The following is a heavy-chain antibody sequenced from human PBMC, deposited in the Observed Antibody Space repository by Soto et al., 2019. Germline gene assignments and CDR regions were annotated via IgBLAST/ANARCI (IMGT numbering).Heavy chain of an antibody. Sequence: DVQLVESGGGLVQPGGSLRLSCAASGFTFTTYWMHWVRQAPGKGLVWVSRINPEETTATYADSVEGRFTISRDTAKNTLYLEMNSLRAEDTAVYYCTGETFGARDYWGQGTLVTVSS. J-gene: IGHJ4*02. CDR1: GFTFTTYW. V-gene: IGHV3-74*01. CDR3: TGETFGARDY. CDR2: INPEETTA. D-gene: IGHD2-15*01.